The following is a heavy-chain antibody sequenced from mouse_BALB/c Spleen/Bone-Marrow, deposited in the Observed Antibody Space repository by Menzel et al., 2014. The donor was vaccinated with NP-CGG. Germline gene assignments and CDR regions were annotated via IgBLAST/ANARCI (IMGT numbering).Heavy chain of an antibody. Sequence: DVHLVASGAGLVQPGGSLKLSSATSGLTLSDYYMSWVRQPPGKALGWLGFIRNKAKGYTTEYIPSVKGRFTISRDNCQSMLYLQMNTLRAEDSATYYCARDRSNDIHWYLDVWGAGTTVTVPS. CDR1: GLTLSDYY. V-gene: IGHV7-3*02. CDR3: ARDRSNDIHWYLDV. CDR2: IRNKAKGYTT. J-gene: IGHJ1*01.